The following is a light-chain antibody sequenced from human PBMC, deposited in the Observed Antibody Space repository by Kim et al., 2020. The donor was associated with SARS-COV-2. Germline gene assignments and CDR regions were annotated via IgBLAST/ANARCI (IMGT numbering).Light chain of an antibody. CDR3: QQYNNWPYT. V-gene: IGKV3-15*01. CDR1: QSVSSN. CDR2: GTS. Sequence: SGSPGERATLSCRASQSVSSNLAWYQQKPGQAPRLLIYGTSTRATGIPARFSGSGSGTGFTLTISSLQSEDFAVYHCQQYNNWPYTFGQGTKLEI. J-gene: IGKJ2*01.